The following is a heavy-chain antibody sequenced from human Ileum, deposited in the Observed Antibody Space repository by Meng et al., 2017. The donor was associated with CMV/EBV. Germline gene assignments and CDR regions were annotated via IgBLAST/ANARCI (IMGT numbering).Heavy chain of an antibody. D-gene: IGHD5-24*01. V-gene: IGHV2-5*01. CDR1: GFSLSDADVG. CDR2: LYWTGDN. CDR3: AHTAGWLSFH. J-gene: IGHJ1*01. Sequence: QVTLKESGPTLVKPTQTPTLTCNFSGFSLSDADVGVAWIRQPPGKPLEWLALLYWTGDNHYSPSLKSRLTISKDTSKNQVFLSMTNMDPLDTGTYYCAHTAGWLSFHWGPGALVTVSS.